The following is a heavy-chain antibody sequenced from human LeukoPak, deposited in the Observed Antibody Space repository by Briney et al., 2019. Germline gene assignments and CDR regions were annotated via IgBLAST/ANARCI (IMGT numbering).Heavy chain of an antibody. V-gene: IGHV3-48*01. Sequence: GGSLRLSCAASGFTFSSYSMNWVRQAPGKGLEWVSYISSSSSTIYYADSVKGRFTISRDNAKNSLYLQMNSLRAEDTAVYYCARATTYDILTGYFDYWGQGTLVTVSS. CDR3: ARATTYDILTGYFDY. D-gene: IGHD3-9*01. CDR2: ISSSSSTI. CDR1: GFTFSSYS. J-gene: IGHJ4*02.